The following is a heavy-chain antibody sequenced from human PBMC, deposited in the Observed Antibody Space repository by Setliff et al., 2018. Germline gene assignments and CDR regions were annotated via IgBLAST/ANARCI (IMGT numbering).Heavy chain of an antibody. CDR2: MHQSGRT. J-gene: IGHJ6*02. CDR1: DGAFSTYY. D-gene: IGHD2-21*01. Sequence: SETLSLTCDVYDGAFSTYYWTWIRQPPGKGLEWIGEMHQSGRTKFNPSLKSRVTMSVDTSRNQFSLRLKSVTAADTAVYYCAKEYVVNSFVSNSHQHYGLDVWGQGTTVTVSS. CDR3: AKEYVVNSFVSNSHQHYGLDV. V-gene: IGHV4-34*01.